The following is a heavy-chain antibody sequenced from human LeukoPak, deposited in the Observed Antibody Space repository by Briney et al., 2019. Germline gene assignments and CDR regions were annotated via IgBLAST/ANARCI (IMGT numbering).Heavy chain of an antibody. CDR2: IYYSGST. D-gene: IGHD5-24*01. Sequence: NPSETLSLTCTVSGGSISSYYWSWIRQPPGKGLEWIGYIYYSGSTNYNPSLKSRVTISVDTSKIQFSLKLSSVTAADTAVYYCAKDLGDGYNSGDAFDIWGQGTMVTVSS. CDR3: AKDLGDGYNSGDAFDI. J-gene: IGHJ3*02. V-gene: IGHV4-59*01. CDR1: GGSISSYY.